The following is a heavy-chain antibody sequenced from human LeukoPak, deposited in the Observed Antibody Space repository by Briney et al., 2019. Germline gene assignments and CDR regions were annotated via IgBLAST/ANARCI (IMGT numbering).Heavy chain of an antibody. Sequence: GRSPRLSCAASGFTFSSYGMHWVRQAPGKGLEWVAVIWYDGSNKYYADSVKGRFTISRDNSKNTLYLQMNSLRAEDTAVYYCARSYYDSSGYPQYWGQGTLVTVSS. CDR3: ARSYYDSSGYPQY. CDR1: GFTFSSYG. D-gene: IGHD3-22*01. V-gene: IGHV3-33*01. CDR2: IWYDGSNK. J-gene: IGHJ4*02.